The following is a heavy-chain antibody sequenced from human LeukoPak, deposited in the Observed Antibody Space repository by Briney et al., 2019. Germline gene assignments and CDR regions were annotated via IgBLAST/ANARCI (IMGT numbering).Heavy chain of an antibody. Sequence: PSETLSLTCTVSGGSISTYYWSWIRQPPGKGLEWIGYIYYSGSTNYNPSLKSRVTISVDTSKNQFSLKLSSVTAADTAVYYCARDRYFRLYYDSSGPGFDPWGQGTLVTVSS. D-gene: IGHD3-22*01. CDR2: IYYSGST. CDR3: ARDRYFRLYYDSSGPGFDP. J-gene: IGHJ5*02. V-gene: IGHV4-59*12. CDR1: GGSISTYY.